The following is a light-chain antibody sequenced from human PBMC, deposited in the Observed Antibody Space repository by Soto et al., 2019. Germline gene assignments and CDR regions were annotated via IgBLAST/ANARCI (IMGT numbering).Light chain of an antibody. CDR1: QSVSSTY. CDR2: EAS. CDR3: QQYGSSPRT. V-gene: IGKV3-20*01. Sequence: EIVLTQSPGTLSLSPGERATLSCRASQSVSSTYLAWYQQKPGQAPRLLIYEASSRATGIPDRFGGSGSGTDFTLTIRRLEPEDFAVYYCQQYGSSPRTFGQGTKV. J-gene: IGKJ1*01.